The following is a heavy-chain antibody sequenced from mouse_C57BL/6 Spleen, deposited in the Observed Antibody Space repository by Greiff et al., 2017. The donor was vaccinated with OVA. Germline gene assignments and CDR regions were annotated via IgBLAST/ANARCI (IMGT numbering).Heavy chain of an antibody. D-gene: IGHD1-1*01. V-gene: IGHV1-82*01. Sequence: VQLKQSGPELVKPGASVKISCKASGYAFSSSWMNWVKQRPGKGLEWIGRIYPGDGDTNYNGKFKGKATLTADKSSSTAYMQLSSLTSEDSAVYFCANYYGSSSYFDYWAKAPLSQSPQ. CDR2: IYPGDGDT. CDR3: ANYYGSSSYFDY. J-gene: IGHJ2*01. CDR1: GYAFSSSW.